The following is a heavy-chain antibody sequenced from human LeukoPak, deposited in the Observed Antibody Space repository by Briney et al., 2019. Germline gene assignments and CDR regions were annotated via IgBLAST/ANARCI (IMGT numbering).Heavy chain of an antibody. D-gene: IGHD2-15*01. CDR2: ISWNSGSI. CDR1: GFTFDDYA. CDR3: AKSVVVAARDYYYYGMDV. J-gene: IGHJ6*02. V-gene: IGHV3-9*01. Sequence: GGSLRLSCAASGFTFDDYAMHWVRQAPGKGLEWVSGISWNSGSIGYADSVKGRFTISRDNAKNSLYLQMNSLRAEDTALYYCAKSVVVAARDYYYYGMDVWGQGTTVTVSS.